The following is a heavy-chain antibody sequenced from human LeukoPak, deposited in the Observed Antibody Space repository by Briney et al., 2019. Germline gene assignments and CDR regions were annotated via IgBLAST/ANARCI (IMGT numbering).Heavy chain of an antibody. CDR1: GFTFGSYS. CDR3: ARDYDFWSGYRNWFDP. V-gene: IGHV3-21*01. J-gene: IGHJ5*02. CDR2: ISSSSSYI. D-gene: IGHD3-3*01. Sequence: GGSLRLSCAASGFTFGSYSMNWVRQAPGKGLEWVSSISSSSSYIYYADSVKGRFTISRDNAKNSLYLQMNSLRAEDTAVYYCARDYDFWSGYRNWFDPWGQGTLVTVSS.